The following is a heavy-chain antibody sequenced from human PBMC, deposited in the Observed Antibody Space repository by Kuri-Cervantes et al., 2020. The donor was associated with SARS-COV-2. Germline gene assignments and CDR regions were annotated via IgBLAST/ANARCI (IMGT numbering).Heavy chain of an antibody. V-gene: IGHV3-48*03. CDR1: RSTFSSDE. CDR3: ARESRDAYNLGSFDL. CDR2: ISSSGSAI. D-gene: IGHD5-24*01. J-gene: IGHJ2*01. Sequence: GGSLRLSSVVSRSTFSSDEMHWVRQAPGKGLEWVSYISSSGSAIYYADSVKGRFTISRDNAKNSLYLQMNSLRDEDTAVYYCARESRDAYNLGSFDLWGRGTLVTVSS.